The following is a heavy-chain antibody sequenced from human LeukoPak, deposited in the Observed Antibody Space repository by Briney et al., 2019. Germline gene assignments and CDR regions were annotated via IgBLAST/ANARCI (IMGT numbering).Heavy chain of an antibody. CDR1: GFTFSSYA. CDR2: ISGSGGST. D-gene: IGHD3-10*01. J-gene: IGHJ4*02. Sequence: PGGSLRLSCAASGFTFSSYAMSWVRQAPGKGLVWVSAISGSGGSTYYADSVKGRFTISRDNSKNTLYLQMNSLRAEDTAVYYCAKTRSVWFGENADYWGQGTLVTVSS. CDR3: AKTRSVWFGENADY. V-gene: IGHV3-23*01.